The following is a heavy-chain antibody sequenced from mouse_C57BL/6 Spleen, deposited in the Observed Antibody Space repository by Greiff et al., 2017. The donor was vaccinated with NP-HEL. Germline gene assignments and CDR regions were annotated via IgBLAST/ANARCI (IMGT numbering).Heavy chain of an antibody. Sequence: EVQLQQSGAELVRPGASVKLSCTASGFNIKDYYMHWVKQRPEQGLEWIGRIDPEDGDTEYAPKFQGKATMTADTSSNTAYLQLSSLTSEDTAVYYCTSDGYYEAWFAYWGQGTLVTVSA. V-gene: IGHV14-1*01. CDR3: TSDGYYEAWFAY. J-gene: IGHJ3*01. D-gene: IGHD2-3*01. CDR1: GFNIKDYY. CDR2: IDPEDGDT.